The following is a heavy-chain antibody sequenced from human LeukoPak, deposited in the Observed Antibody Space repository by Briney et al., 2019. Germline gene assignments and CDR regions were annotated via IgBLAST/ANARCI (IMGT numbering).Heavy chain of an antibody. V-gene: IGHV4-59*12. D-gene: IGHD3-22*01. Sequence: SETLSLTCAVSGGSISGYYWSWIRQPPGKGLEWIGYIYDSGSTNYNPSLKSRVTISVDRSKNQFSLKLSSVTAADTAVYYCARGYDSSGYYLFDYWGQGTLVTVSS. CDR1: GGSISGYY. CDR2: IYDSGST. CDR3: ARGYDSSGYYLFDY. J-gene: IGHJ4*02.